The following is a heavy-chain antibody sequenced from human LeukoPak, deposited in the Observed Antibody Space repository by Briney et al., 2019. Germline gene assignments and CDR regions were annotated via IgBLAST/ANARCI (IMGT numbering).Heavy chain of an antibody. CDR3: AKGAYDFLEIAYFDY. CDR1: GLSFTKYA. CDR2: VIGSSGAT. J-gene: IGHJ4*02. V-gene: IGHV3-23*01. D-gene: IGHD3-3*01. Sequence: GGSLRLSCAASGLSFTKYAMNWVRQAPGKGLEWGAGVIGSSGATGYADSMKGRFTISRDNSKNTLFLQMNSLRAEDTAIYYCAKGAYDFLEIAYFDYWGQGALVTVSS.